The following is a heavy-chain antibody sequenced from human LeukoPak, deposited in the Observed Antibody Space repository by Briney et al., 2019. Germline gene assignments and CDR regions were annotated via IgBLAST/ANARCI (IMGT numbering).Heavy chain of an antibody. CDR2: IYPGDSDT. V-gene: IGHV5-51*01. CDR3: AKQDRGYSFGMDV. CDR1: GYSFTSYW. Sequence: GESLKISCKGSGYSFTSYWIGWVRQLPGKGLEWMGIIYPGDSDTRYSPSFQGQVTISADKSISTAYLQWSSLKASDTAMYYCAKQDRGYSFGMDVWGQGTTVTVSS. D-gene: IGHD5-18*01. J-gene: IGHJ6*02.